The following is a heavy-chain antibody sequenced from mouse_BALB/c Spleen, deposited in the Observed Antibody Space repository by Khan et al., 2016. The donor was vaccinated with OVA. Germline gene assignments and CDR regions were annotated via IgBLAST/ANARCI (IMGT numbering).Heavy chain of an antibody. Sequence: EVQLQQSGPDLVKPGTSVKMSCKASGYIFTNYLIHWVKQKPGQGLEWIGYINPYNGATKYNEKFKGKATLTPDKSSITAYMELSSLTSEDSAVYSCARGNWQSYYFDYWGQGTTLTVSS. D-gene: IGHD4-1*01. J-gene: IGHJ2*01. CDR2: INPYNGAT. CDR3: ARGNWQSYYFDY. V-gene: IGHV1S136*01. CDR1: GYIFTNYL.